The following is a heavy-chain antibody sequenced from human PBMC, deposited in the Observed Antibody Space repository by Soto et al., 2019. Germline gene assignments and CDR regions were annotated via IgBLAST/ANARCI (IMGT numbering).Heavy chain of an antibody. V-gene: IGHV3-53*04. CDR1: GFTVSSNY. Sequence: EVQLVESGGGLVQPGGSLRLSCAASGFTVSSNYMSWVRQAPGKGLEWVSVIYSGGSTYYADSVKGRFTISRDNSKNTLYLQMNGLRAEDTAVYYCARGGSSPDFVVVSWGQGTLVTVSS. D-gene: IGHD2-15*01. CDR3: ARGGSSPDFVVVS. J-gene: IGHJ4*02. CDR2: IYSGGST.